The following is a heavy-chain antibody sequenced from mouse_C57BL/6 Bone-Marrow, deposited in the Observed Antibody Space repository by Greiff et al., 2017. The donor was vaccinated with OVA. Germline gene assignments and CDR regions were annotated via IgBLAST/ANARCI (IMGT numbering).Heavy chain of an antibody. J-gene: IGHJ4*01. CDR2: ISNGGGST. D-gene: IGHD1-1*01. CDR1: GFTFSDYY. Sequence: VQLKESGGGLVQPGGSLKLSCAASGFTFSDYYMYWVRQTPEKRLEWVAYISNGGGSTYYPDTVKGRFTISRDNAKNTLYLQMSRLKSEDTAMYYCARQSYYYGSGGYYYAMDYWGQGTSVTVSS. CDR3: ARQSYYYGSGGYYYAMDY. V-gene: IGHV5-12*01.